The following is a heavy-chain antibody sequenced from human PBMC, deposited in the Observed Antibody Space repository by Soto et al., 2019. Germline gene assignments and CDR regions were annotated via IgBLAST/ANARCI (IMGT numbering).Heavy chain of an antibody. CDR3: AREGAAAEVGWFDP. D-gene: IGHD6-13*01. J-gene: IGHJ5*02. Sequence: VAAVKVSCKASGCTFSSYAISWVRQAPGQGLEWMGGIIPIFGTANYAQKFQGRVTITADESTSTAYMELSSLRSEDTAVYYCAREGAAAEVGWFDPWGQGTLVTVSS. CDR1: GCTFSSYA. V-gene: IGHV1-69*13. CDR2: IIPIFGTA.